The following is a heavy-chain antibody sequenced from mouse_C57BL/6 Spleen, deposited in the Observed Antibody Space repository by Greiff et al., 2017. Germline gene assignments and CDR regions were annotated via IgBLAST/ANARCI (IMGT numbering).Heavy chain of an antibody. Sequence: QVQLKQPGAELARPGASVKLSCKASGYTFTSYGISWVKQRTGQGLEGIGEIYPRSGNTYYNEKFKGKATLTADNFSSTADMEVRSLTSEYSAVYFCARTDYGYDSYFFDYWGQGTTLTVSS. CDR1: GYTFTSYG. CDR2: IYPRSGNT. V-gene: IGHV1-81*01. D-gene: IGHD2-2*01. J-gene: IGHJ2*01. CDR3: ARTDYGYDSYFFDY.